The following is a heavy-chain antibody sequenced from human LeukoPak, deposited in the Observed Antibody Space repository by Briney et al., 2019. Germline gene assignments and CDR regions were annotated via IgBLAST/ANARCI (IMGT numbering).Heavy chain of an antibody. V-gene: IGHV1-2*02. CDR2: INPNSGGT. CDR1: GYTFTGYY. D-gene: IGHD3-3*01. J-gene: IGHJ6*02. Sequence: ASVKVSCKASGYTFTGYYMHWVRQAPGQGLEWMGWINPNSGGTNYAQKFQGRVTMTRDTSISTAYMELSRLRSDVTAVYYCARGAGILEWLPGVYYYGMDVWGQGTTVTVSS. CDR3: ARGAGILEWLPGVYYYGMDV.